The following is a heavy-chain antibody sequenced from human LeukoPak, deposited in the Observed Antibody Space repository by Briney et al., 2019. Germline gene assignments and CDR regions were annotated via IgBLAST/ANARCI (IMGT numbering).Heavy chain of an antibody. CDR1: GGTFSSYA. CDR2: ISGSGGST. D-gene: IGHD3-22*01. V-gene: IGHV3-23*01. Sequence: SCKASGGTFSSYAMSWVRQAPGKGLEWVSAISGSGGSTYYADSVKGRFTISRDNSKNTLYLQMNSLRAEDTAVYYCAKTDPYYDSSRGDFDYWGQGTLVTVSS. J-gene: IGHJ4*02. CDR3: AKTDPYYDSSRGDFDY.